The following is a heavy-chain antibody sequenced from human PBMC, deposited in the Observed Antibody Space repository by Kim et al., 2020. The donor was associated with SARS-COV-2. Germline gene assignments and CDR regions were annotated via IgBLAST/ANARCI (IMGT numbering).Heavy chain of an antibody. D-gene: IGHD2-2*02. Sequence: TLSLTCTVSGGSISSYYWSWIRQPAGKGLEWIGRIYTSGSTNYNPSLKSRVTMSVDTSKNQFSLKLSSVTAADTAVYYCARDNTRYCSSTSCYIWLNWFDPWGQGTLVTVSS. V-gene: IGHV4-4*07. CDR3: ARDNTRYCSSTSCYIWLNWFDP. CDR2: IYTSGST. CDR1: GGSISSYY. J-gene: IGHJ5*02.